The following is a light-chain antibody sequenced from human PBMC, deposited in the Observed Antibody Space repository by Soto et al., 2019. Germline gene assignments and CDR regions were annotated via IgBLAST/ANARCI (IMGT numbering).Light chain of an antibody. Sequence: QTVVTQEPSLTVSPGGTVTHTCGSSTGAVTSGHYPYWFQQKPGQAPRTLIYDTSNKHSWTPARFSGSLLWGKAALTLSGAQPEDEAGYYCLLSFSGAQVVFGGGTKLTVL. V-gene: IGLV7-46*01. J-gene: IGLJ2*01. CDR1: TGAVTSGHY. CDR3: LLSFSGAQVV. CDR2: DTS.